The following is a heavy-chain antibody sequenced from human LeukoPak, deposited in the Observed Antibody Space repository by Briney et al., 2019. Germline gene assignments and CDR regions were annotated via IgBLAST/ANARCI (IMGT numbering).Heavy chain of an antibody. D-gene: IGHD3-10*01. Sequence: SETLSLTCTVSGGSISSGSYYWSWIRQPAGKGLEWIGRIYTSGSTNYNPSLKSRVTISVDTSKNQFSLKLSSVTAADTAVYYCARVPYYYGSGSQGYYFDYWGQGTLVTVSS. CDR1: GGSISSGSYY. CDR3: ARVPYYYGSGSQGYYFDY. CDR2: IYTSGST. V-gene: IGHV4-61*02. J-gene: IGHJ4*02.